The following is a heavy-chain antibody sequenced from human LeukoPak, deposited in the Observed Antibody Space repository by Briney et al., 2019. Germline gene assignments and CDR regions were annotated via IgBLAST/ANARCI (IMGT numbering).Heavy chain of an antibody. V-gene: IGHV3-30*04. J-gene: IGHJ6*03. CDR3: ARDLYSSSWYYYYYVDV. Sequence: PGGSLRLSCAASGFTFSSYAMHWVRQAPGKGLEWVAVISYDGSNKYYADSVKGRFTISRDNSKNTLYLQMNSLRAEDTAVYYCARDLYSSSWYYYYYVDVWGKGTTVTVSS. CDR1: GFTFSSYA. D-gene: IGHD6-13*01. CDR2: ISYDGSNK.